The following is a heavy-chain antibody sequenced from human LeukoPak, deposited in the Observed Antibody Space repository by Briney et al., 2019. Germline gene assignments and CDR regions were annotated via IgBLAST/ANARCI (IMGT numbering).Heavy chain of an antibody. CDR1: GFTFSSYG. D-gene: IGHD6-19*01. V-gene: IGHV3-30*18. J-gene: IGHJ4*02. CDR3: AKESDISGWYGVDY. CDR2: ISYDGSNK. Sequence: GRSLRLSCAASGFTFSSYGMHWVRQAPGKGLEWVAVISYDGSNKYYADSVKGRFTISRDNSKNTLSLQMNSLRAEDTAVYYCAKESDISGWYGVDYWGQGTLVTVSS.